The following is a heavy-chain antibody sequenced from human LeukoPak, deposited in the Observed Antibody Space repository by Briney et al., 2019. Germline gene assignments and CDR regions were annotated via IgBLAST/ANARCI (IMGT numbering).Heavy chain of an antibody. CDR3: ARDSSTSIFSLNAFDI. Sequence: GGSLRLSCAASGFTFSIYAMHWVRLAPGKGLEWVAVISYDGTNKLYADSVKGRFTISRDNSKNTLYLQMNSLRVEDTAMYYCARDSSTSIFSLNAFDIWGQGTMVTVSS. CDR2: ISYDGTNK. V-gene: IGHV3-30*04. CDR1: GFTFSIYA. J-gene: IGHJ3*02. D-gene: IGHD2-2*01.